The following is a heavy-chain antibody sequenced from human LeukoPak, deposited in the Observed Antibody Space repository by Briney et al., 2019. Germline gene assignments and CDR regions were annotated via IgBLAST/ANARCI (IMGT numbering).Heavy chain of an antibody. Sequence: ASVKVSCKASGYTFTSYGISWVRQAPGQGLERMGWISAYNGNTNYAQKFQGRVTMTTDTSTSTAYMELRSLRSDDTAVYYCARRVTVTNFDYWGQGTLVTVSS. D-gene: IGHD4-17*01. CDR1: GYTFTSYG. J-gene: IGHJ4*02. V-gene: IGHV1-18*01. CDR2: ISAYNGNT. CDR3: ARRVTVTNFDY.